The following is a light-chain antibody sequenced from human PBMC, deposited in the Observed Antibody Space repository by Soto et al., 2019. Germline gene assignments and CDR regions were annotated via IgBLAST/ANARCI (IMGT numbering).Light chain of an antibody. V-gene: IGLV2-14*01. Sequence: QSVLTQPASVSGSPGQSITISCTGTSSDIGGFYYVSWYQHHPGKDPKLMIYQVSNRPSGVSNRFSGSKSGNTASLTISGLQPEDEADDFCSSYSSSSTFYVFGTGTKVTVL. J-gene: IGLJ1*01. CDR2: QVS. CDR3: SSYSSSSTFYV. CDR1: SSDIGGFYY.